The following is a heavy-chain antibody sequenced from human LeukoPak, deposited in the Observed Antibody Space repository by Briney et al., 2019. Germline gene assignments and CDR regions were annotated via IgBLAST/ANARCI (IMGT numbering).Heavy chain of an antibody. CDR3: ARFLKSPPRTQLLYKGGFPEAYMDV. V-gene: IGHV3-73*01. Sequence: PGGSLRLSCAASGFTFSGSAMHWVRQASGKGLEWVGRIRSKANSYATAYAASVKGRFTISRDDSKNTAYLQMNSLRAEDTALYYCARFLKSPPRTQLLYKGGFPEAYMDVWGKGTTVTVSS. J-gene: IGHJ6*03. CDR2: IRSKANSYAT. CDR1: GFTFSGSA. D-gene: IGHD2-2*02.